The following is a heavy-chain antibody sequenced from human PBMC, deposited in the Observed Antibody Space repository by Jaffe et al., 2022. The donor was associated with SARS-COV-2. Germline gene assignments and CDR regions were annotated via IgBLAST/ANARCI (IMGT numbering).Heavy chain of an antibody. D-gene: IGHD3-10*01. Sequence: EVQLVESGGGLVQPGGSLRLSCAASGFTFSSYSMNWVRQAPGKGLEWVSYISSSSSTIYYADSVKGRFTISRDNAKNSLYLQMNSLRDEDTAVYYCARGPLLLWFGELLYFDYWGQGTLVTVSS. V-gene: IGHV3-48*02. J-gene: IGHJ4*02. CDR2: ISSSSSTI. CDR3: ARGPLLLWFGELLYFDY. CDR1: GFTFSSYS.